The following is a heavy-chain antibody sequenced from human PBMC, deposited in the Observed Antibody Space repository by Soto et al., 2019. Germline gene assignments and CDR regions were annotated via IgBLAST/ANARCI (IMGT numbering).Heavy chain of an antibody. CDR3: AVDMVRGVISGMDV. Sequence: VASVKVSCKASGFTFTSSAVQWVRQARGQRLEWIGWIVVGSGNTNYAQKFQERVTITRDMSTSTAYMELSSLRSEDTAVYYCAVDMVRGVISGMDVWGQGTTVTVSS. V-gene: IGHV1-58*01. CDR2: IVVGSGNT. D-gene: IGHD3-10*01. CDR1: GFTFTSSA. J-gene: IGHJ6*02.